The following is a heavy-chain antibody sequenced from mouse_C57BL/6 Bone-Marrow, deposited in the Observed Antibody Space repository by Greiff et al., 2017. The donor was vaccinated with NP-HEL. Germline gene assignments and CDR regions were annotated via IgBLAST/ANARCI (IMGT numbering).Heavy chain of an antibody. V-gene: IGHV5-6*01. CDR3: ARQGSFAY. CDR2: ISSGGSYT. J-gene: IGHJ3*01. CDR1: GFTFSSYG. Sequence: EVQLVESGGDLVKPGGSLKLSCAASGFTFSSYGMSWVRQTPDKRLEWVATISSGGSYTYYPDSVKGRFTISRDNAKNTLYLQMSSLKSEDTAMYYCARQGSFAYWGQGTLVTVSA.